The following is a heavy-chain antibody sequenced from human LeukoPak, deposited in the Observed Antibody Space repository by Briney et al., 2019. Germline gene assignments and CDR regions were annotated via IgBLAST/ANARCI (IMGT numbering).Heavy chain of an antibody. J-gene: IGHJ4*02. V-gene: IGHV1-69*13. D-gene: IGHD6-19*01. CDR3: AADLSGVAVAGYYFDY. CDR2: IIPIFGTA. CDR1: GGTFSSYA. Sequence: SVKVSCKASGGTFSSYAISWVRQAPGQGLEWMGGIIPIFGTANYAQKFQGRVTITADESTSTAYMELSSLRSEDTAVYYCAADLSGVAVAGYYFDYWGQGTLVTVSS.